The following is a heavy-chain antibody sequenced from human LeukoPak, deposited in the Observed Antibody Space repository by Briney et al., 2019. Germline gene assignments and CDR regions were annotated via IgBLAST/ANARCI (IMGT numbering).Heavy chain of an antibody. D-gene: IGHD3-10*01. CDR1: GGSFSGYY. J-gene: IGHJ5*02. Sequence: SETLSLTCAVYGGSFSGYYWSWIRQPPGKGLEWIGYIHYSGSTNYNPSLKSRVTISVDTSKNQFSLKLSSVTAADTAVYYCARLASGSYSSYNWFDPWGQGALVTVSS. CDR2: IHYSGST. V-gene: IGHV4-59*01. CDR3: ARLASGSYSSYNWFDP.